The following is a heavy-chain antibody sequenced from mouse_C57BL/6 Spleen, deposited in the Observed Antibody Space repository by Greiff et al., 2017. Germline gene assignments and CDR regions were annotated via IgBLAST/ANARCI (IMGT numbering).Heavy chain of an antibody. J-gene: IGHJ1*03. CDR3: AWSDLGYYYGSSYEYFDV. CDR2: ISSGSSTI. V-gene: IGHV5-17*01. CDR1: GFTFSDYG. Sequence: EVQVVESGGGLVKPGGSLKLSCAASGFTFSDYGMHWVRQAPEKGLEWVAYISSGSSTIYYADTVKGRFTISRDNAKNTLFLQMTSLRSEDTAMYYAAWSDLGYYYGSSYEYFDVWGTGTTVTVSS. D-gene: IGHD1-1*01.